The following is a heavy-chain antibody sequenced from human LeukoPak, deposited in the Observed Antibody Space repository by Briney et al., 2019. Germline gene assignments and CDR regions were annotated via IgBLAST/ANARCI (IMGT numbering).Heavy chain of an antibody. CDR1: GYSISSGHY. CDR2: IYHSGST. D-gene: IGHD2-8*01. V-gene: IGHV4-38-2*01. J-gene: IGHJ5*02. CDR3: GRAIGGDGDNWFDP. Sequence: SETLSLTCAVSGYSISSGHYWGWIRQPPGKGLEWIGSIYHSGSTYYNPSLKSRVTISVDTSKNQFSLKQSSVTAADTAVYYCGRAIGGDGDNWFDPWGQGTLVTVSS.